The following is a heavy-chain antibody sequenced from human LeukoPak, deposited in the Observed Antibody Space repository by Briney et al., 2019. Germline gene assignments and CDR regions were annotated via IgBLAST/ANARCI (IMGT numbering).Heavy chain of an antibody. D-gene: IGHD6-13*01. CDR2: MNPNSGNT. CDR1: GYTFTSYD. J-gene: IGHJ6*02. CDR3: ARGRGIAAAGNYYYYGMDV. V-gene: IGHV1-8*01. Sequence: ASVKVSCKASGYTFTSYDINWARQATGQGLEWMGWMNPNSGNTGYAQKFQGRVTMTRNTSISTAYMELSSLRSEDTAVYYCARGRGIAAAGNYYYYGMDVWGQGTTVTVSS.